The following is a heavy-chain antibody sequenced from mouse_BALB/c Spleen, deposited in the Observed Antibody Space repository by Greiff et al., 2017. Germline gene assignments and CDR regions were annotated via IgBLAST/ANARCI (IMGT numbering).Heavy chain of an antibody. CDR2: ISSGGSYT. Sequence: EVHLVESGGGLVKPGGSLKLSCAASGFTFSSYAMSWVRQSPEKRLEWVAEISSGGSYTYYPDTVTGRFTISRDNAKNTLYLEMSSLRSEDTAMYYCARDRDGGFDYWGQGTTLTVSS. J-gene: IGHJ2*01. V-gene: IGHV5-9-4*01. CDR1: GFTFSSYA. D-gene: IGHD3-3*01. CDR3: ARDRDGGFDY.